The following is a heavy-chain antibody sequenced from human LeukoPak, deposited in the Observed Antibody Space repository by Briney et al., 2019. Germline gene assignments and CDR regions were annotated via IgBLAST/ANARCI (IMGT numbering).Heavy chain of an antibody. J-gene: IGHJ4*02. CDR2: INPNSGGT. Sequence: ASVKVSCKASGYTLTGYYMHWVRQAPGQGLEWMGWINPNSGGTNYAQKFQGRVTMTRDTSISTAYMELSRLRSDDTAVYYCARARSEFYPPNFWSGPSDYWGQGTLVTVSS. CDR1: GYTLTGYY. V-gene: IGHV1-2*02. D-gene: IGHD3-3*01. CDR3: ARARSEFYPPNFWSGPSDY.